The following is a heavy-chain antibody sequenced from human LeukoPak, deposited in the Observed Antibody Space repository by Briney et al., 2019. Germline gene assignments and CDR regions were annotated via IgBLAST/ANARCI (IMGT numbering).Heavy chain of an antibody. CDR3: AKSIAVAGTTGWGAFDI. J-gene: IGHJ3*02. Sequence: GGSLRLSCAASGFTFSSYGMHWVRQAPGKGLEWVAVISYDGSNKYYADSVKGRFTISRGNSKNTLYLQMNSLRAEDTAVYYCAKSIAVAGTTGWGAFDIWGQGTMVTVSS. V-gene: IGHV3-30*18. CDR2: ISYDGSNK. D-gene: IGHD6-19*01. CDR1: GFTFSSYG.